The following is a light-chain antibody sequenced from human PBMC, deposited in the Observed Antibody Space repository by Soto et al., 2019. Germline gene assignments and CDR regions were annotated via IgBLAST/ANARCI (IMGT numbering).Light chain of an antibody. J-gene: IGKJ4*01. V-gene: IGKV3-11*01. CDR2: DAS. CDR1: QSVSSY. Sequence: EIVLTQSPSTLSLSPGDRATPSCRASQSVSSYLAWYQQKPGQAPRLLIYDASNRATGIPARFSGSGSGTDFTLTITSLEPEDFAVYYCQQRSNWPSTFGGGTKVEIK. CDR3: QQRSNWPST.